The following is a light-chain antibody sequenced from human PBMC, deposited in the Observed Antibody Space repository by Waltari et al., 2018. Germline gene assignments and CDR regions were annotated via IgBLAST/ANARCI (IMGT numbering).Light chain of an antibody. CDR1: SSDIGGYNY. V-gene: IGLV2-14*03. CDR2: DVS. CDR3: SSYTSSSTFVV. J-gene: IGLJ2*01. Sequence: QSALTQPASVSGSPGQSIPISCTGTSSDIGGYNYVSWYQQHPGKVPKLMIFDVSYRPSGISDRFSGSKSGNTASLTISGLQAEDEADYYCSSYTSSSTFVVFGGGTKLTVL.